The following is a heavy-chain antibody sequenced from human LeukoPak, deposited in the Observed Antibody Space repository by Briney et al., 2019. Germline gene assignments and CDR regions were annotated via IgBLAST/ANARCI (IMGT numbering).Heavy chain of an antibody. CDR2: INPNSGGT. J-gene: IGHJ1*01. Sequence: ASVKVSCTTSGYTFTAYYIHWVRQAPGQGLEWMGWINPNSGGTKYAQNFQGRVTMTSDTSTSTAYMELSSLRSDDTAIFYCARVFSNYANTAEYLHHWGQGTLVTVSA. CDR3: ARVFSNYANTAEYLHH. V-gene: IGHV1-2*02. CDR1: GYTFTAYY. D-gene: IGHD4-11*01.